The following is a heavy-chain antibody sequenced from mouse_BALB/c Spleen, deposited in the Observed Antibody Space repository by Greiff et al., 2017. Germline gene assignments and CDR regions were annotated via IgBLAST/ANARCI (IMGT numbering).Heavy chain of an antibody. V-gene: IGHV1-80*01. J-gene: IGHJ1*01. Sequence: VHLVESGAELVRPGSSVKISCKASGYAFSSYWMNWVKQRPGQGLEWIGQIYPGDGDTNYNGKFKGKATLTADKSSSTAYMQLSSLTSEDSAVYFCARVGSYWYFDVWGAGTTVTVSS. CDR2: IYPGDGDT. CDR1: GYAFSSYW. CDR3: ARVGSYWYFDV.